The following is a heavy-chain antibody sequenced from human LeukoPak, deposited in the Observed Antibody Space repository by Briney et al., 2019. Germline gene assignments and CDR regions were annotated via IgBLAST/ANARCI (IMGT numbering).Heavy chain of an antibody. Sequence: GGSLRLSCAASGFTFSSYAMSWVRQATGKGLEWVSSISSSSSYIYYAYSVKGRFTISRDNAKNSLYLQMNSLRAEDTAVYYCARDAGGVWGSYFDYWGQGTLVTVSS. CDR2: ISSSSSYI. J-gene: IGHJ4*02. CDR3: ARDAGGVWGSYFDY. D-gene: IGHD3-16*01. V-gene: IGHV3-21*04. CDR1: GFTFSSYA.